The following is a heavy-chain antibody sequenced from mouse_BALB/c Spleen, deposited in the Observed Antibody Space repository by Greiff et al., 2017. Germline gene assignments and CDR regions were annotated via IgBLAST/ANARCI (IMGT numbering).Heavy chain of an antibody. V-gene: IGHV5-4*02. D-gene: IGHD2-3*01. CDR1: GFTFSDYY. CDR2: ISDGGSYT. CDR3: ARRDGYYKYAMDY. J-gene: IGHJ4*01. Sequence: EVKVVESGGGLVKPGGSLKLSCAASGFTFSDYYMYWVRQTPEKRLEWVATISDGGSYTYYPDSVKGRFTISRDNAKNNLYLQMSSLKSEDTAMYYCARRDGYYKYAMDYWGQGTSVTVSS.